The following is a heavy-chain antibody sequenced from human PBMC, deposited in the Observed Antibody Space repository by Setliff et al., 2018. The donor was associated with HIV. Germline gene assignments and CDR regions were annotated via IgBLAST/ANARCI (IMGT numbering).Heavy chain of an antibody. CDR3: ASFFVTTVTNQDY. D-gene: IGHD4-17*01. CDR1: GGSFSNYY. CDR2: LSPSGTT. J-gene: IGHJ4*02. V-gene: IGHV4-34*01. Sequence: PSETLSLTCTVYGGSFSNYYTNWIRQPPGKGLEWIGELSPSGTTRSNPSLQSRVTISLDTSNNQSSLKLTSVTAADTAMYYCASFFVTTVTNQDYWGQGTPVTVSS.